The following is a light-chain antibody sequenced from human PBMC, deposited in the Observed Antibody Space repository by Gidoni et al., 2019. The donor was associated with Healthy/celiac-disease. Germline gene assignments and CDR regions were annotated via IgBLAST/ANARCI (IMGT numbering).Light chain of an antibody. CDR1: RSNIGAGYD. J-gene: IGLJ2*01. CDR3: QSYDSSLSVV. V-gene: IGLV1-40*01. Sequence: QSVLTQPRSVSGAPGQRVPISCTGSRSNIGAGYDVHWYQQLPGTAPKLLIYGNSNPPLGVPDRFSGSKSGTSASLAITGLQAEDEAYYYCQSYDSSLSVVFGGGTKLTVL. CDR2: GNS.